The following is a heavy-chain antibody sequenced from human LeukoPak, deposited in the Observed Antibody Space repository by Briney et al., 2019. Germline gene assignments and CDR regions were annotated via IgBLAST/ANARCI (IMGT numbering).Heavy chain of an antibody. V-gene: IGHV5-10-1*01. CDR1: GYNFTSYW. Sequence: GESLRISCKGSGYNFTSYWISRVRQMPGKGLEWMGRIDPSDSYTNYSPSFQGHVTISADKSISTAYLQWSSLKASDTAMYYCARRGYGDYTNGFDYWGQGTLVTVSS. CDR2: IDPSDSYT. D-gene: IGHD4-17*01. CDR3: ARRGYGDYTNGFDY. J-gene: IGHJ4*02.